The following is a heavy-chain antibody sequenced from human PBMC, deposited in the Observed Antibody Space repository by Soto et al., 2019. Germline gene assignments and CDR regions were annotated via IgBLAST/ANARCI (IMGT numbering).Heavy chain of an antibody. CDR1: GGTFSSHA. J-gene: IGHJ4*02. CDR2: IIPIFETA. CDR3: AIGDRSSWIGNH. Sequence: QVHLVQSGAEVTKAGSSVKVSCKASGGTFSSHAFSWVRQAPGQGLEWVGGIIPIFETANYAQEFQGRVTISADESTNTVSLELNNLRSDDTAIYCCAIGDRSSWIGNHWGPGTQVTVS. V-gene: IGHV1-69*01. D-gene: IGHD6-6*01.